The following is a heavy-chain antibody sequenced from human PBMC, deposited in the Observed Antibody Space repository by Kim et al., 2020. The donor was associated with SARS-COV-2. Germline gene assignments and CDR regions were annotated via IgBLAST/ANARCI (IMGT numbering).Heavy chain of an antibody. D-gene: IGHD1-26*01. V-gene: IGHV3-72*01. J-gene: IGHJ5*02. Sequence: GGSPRLSCAASGFTFSDYYMDWVRQAPGKGLEWVGRSRNEVNKYTTEYAAAVKGRFTVSRDGSKNFLFLQMNNLLTEDTAVYYCVTLVGGTQALDRWGQG. CDR2: SRNEVNKYTT. CDR1: GFTFSDYY. CDR3: VTLVGGTQALDR.